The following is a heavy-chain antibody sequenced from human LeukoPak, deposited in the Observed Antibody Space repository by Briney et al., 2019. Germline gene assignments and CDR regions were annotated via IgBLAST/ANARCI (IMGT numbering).Heavy chain of an antibody. Sequence: GGSLRLSCAASGFSFSIYSMNWVRQTPGRGLEWLSYINGGSNSIYYTDSVKGRFTISRDNAKNSLYLQMNSLRAEDTAVYYCAREGYSSSWVPTGDAFDIWGQGTMVTVSS. CDR2: INGGSNSI. V-gene: IGHV3-48*01. CDR1: GFSFSIYS. J-gene: IGHJ3*02. CDR3: AREGYSSSWVPTGDAFDI. D-gene: IGHD6-13*01.